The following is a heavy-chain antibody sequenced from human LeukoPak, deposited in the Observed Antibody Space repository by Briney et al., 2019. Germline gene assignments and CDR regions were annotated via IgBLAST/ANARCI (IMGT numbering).Heavy chain of an antibody. CDR2: IYYSGST. D-gene: IGHD3-22*01. CDR1: GGSISSYY. V-gene: IGHV4-59*01. J-gene: IGHJ4*02. Sequence: SETLSLTCTVSGGSISSYYWSWIRQPPGKGREWIGYIYYSGSTNYNPSLKSRVTISVDTSKNQFSLKLSSATAADTAVYYCARRGYYDSSGYYFDYWGQGTLVTVSS. CDR3: ARRGYYDSSGYYFDY.